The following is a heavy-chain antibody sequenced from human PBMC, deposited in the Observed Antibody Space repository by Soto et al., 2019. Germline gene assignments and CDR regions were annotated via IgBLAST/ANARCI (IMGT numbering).Heavy chain of an antibody. CDR1: GFTFSSYG. J-gene: IGHJ6*02. CDR2: ISYDGSNK. V-gene: IGHV3-30*18. CDR3: AKDRVGPLSPTPMADRHHESSYSGMDV. D-gene: IGHD6-6*01. Sequence: PGRSLRLSCAASGFTFSSYGMHWVRQAPGKGLEWVAVISYDGSNKYYADSVKGRFTISRDNSKNTLYLQMNSLRAEDTAVYYCAKDRVGPLSPTPMADRHHESSYSGMDVWCQGATVTVSS.